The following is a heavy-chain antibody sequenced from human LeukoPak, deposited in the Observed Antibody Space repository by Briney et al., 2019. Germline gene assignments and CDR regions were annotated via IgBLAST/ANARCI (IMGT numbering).Heavy chain of an antibody. CDR2: ISYDGSNK. D-gene: IGHD3-10*01. Sequence: GGSLRLSCAASGFTFSSYAMHWVRQAPGKGLEWVAVISYDGSNKYYADSVKGRFTISRDNSKNTLYLQMNSLRAEDTAVYYCARDTQNYYGSGALVDYWGQGTLVTVSS. CDR3: ARDTQNYYGSGALVDY. V-gene: IGHV3-30*14. J-gene: IGHJ4*02. CDR1: GFTFSSYA.